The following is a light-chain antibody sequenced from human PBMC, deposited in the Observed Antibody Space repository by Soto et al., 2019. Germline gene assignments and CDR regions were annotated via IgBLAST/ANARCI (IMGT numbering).Light chain of an antibody. V-gene: IGKV3-20*01. J-gene: IGKJ2*01. Sequence: IVLTQSPGTLSLSPGERDTLSCRASQSVSSSYLAWYQQKPGQAPRVLIHGASSRATGIPDRFSGSGSGTDFTLTISRLEPEDFAGYFCQQYGNPSPTACGQGTKV. CDR3: QQYGNPSPTA. CDR1: QSVSSSY. CDR2: GAS.